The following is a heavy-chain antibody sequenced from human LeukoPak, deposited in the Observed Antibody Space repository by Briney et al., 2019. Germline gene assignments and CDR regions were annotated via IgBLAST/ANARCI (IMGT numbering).Heavy chain of an antibody. Sequence: PSETLSLTCAVYGGSFSGYYWSWIRQPPGKGLEWIGEINHSGSTNYNPSLKSRVTISVDTSKNQFSLKLSSVTAADTAVYYCARTYDSSGYYADYWCQGTLVTVSS. CDR3: ARTYDSSGYYADY. V-gene: IGHV4-34*01. CDR2: INHSGST. J-gene: IGHJ4*02. D-gene: IGHD3-22*01. CDR1: GGSFSGYY.